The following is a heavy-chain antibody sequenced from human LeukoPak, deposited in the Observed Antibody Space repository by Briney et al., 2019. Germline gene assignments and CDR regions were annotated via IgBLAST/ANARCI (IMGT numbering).Heavy chain of an antibody. Sequence: GSSVKVSCKGSGYTFTSYVLNWVRQATGQGLDWMGWMNPNSCNTGYAQNFQGRVTITSNTSLRTAYLELSSLRSEDTAVYYCARAVARAAAGTRWFDPWGEGTLVTVSS. CDR2: MNPNSCNT. V-gene: IGHV1-8*01. CDR3: ARAVARAAAGTRWFDP. J-gene: IGHJ5*02. D-gene: IGHD6-13*01. CDR1: GYTFTSYV.